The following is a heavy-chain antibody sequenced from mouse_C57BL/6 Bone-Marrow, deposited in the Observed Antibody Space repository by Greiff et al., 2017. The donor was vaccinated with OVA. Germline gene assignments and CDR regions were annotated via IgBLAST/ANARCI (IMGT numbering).Heavy chain of an antibody. CDR1: GYTFTSSW. V-gene: IGHV1-72*01. Sequence: QVQLQQPGAELVKPGASVKLSCKASGYTFTSSWMHWVKQRPGRGLEWIGRIDPNSGCTQNNEKFTHKATLTVDNTSSTAYMQLSSMTSEDSAVYYCARGRKYGAMDYWGQGTSVTVSS. J-gene: IGHJ4*01. CDR3: ARGRKYGAMDY. CDR2: IDPNSGCT. D-gene: IGHD2-10*02.